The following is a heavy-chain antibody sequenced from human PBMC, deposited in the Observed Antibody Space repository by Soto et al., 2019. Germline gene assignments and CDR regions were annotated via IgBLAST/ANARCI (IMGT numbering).Heavy chain of an antibody. CDR3: ARAPALGATSFDY. V-gene: IGHV1-69*13. D-gene: IGHD1-26*01. Sequence: ASVKVSCKASGGTFSSYAISWVRQAPGQGLEWMGGIIPIFGTANYAQKFQGRVTITADESTSTAYMELSSLRSEDTAVYYCARAPALGATSFDYWGQGTLVTVSS. CDR2: IIPIFGTA. CDR1: GGTFSSYA. J-gene: IGHJ4*02.